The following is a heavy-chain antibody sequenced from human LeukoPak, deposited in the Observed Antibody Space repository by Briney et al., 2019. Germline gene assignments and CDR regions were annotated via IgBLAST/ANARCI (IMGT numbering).Heavy chain of an antibody. CDR3: ARRGYSGYDVFTWFDP. D-gene: IGHD5-12*01. CDR2: IYPGDSDT. J-gene: IGHJ5*02. V-gene: IGHV5-51*01. Sequence: GVSLQISCQGSRYSFTSYWIGWARQMTGKGREWMGIIYPGDSDTRYSPSFQGQVTSSADKSISTAYLQWSSLKASDTAMYYCARRGYSGYDVFTWFDPWGQGTLVTVSS. CDR1: RYSFTSYW.